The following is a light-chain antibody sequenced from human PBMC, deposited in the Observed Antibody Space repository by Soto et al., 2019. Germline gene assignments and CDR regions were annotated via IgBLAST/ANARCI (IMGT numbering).Light chain of an antibody. Sequence: IQLTQSPSSLSASVGDRVTITCRASQGISSYLAWYQQKPGKAPKLLIYAASTLQSGVPSRFSGSGSGTDFTLTISSLQHEDFATYYCQQLNSYPLFGGGTKVEIK. J-gene: IGKJ4*01. CDR3: QQLNSYPL. CDR1: QGISSY. V-gene: IGKV1-9*01. CDR2: AAS.